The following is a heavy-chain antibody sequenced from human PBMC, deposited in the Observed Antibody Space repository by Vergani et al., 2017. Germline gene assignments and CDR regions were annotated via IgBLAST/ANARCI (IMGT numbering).Heavy chain of an antibody. J-gene: IGHJ6*03. D-gene: IGHD6-13*01. CDR1: GGSISSYY. V-gene: IGHV4-4*07. Sequence: QVQLQESGPGLVKPSETLSLTCTVSGGSISSYYWSWIRQPAGKGLEWIGRIYTSGSTNYNPSLKSRVTMSVDTSKNQFSLKLSSVTAADTAVYYCARVSPGIAAAQGYYYYMDGWGKGTTVTVSS. CDR2: IYTSGST. CDR3: ARVSPGIAAAQGYYYYMDG.